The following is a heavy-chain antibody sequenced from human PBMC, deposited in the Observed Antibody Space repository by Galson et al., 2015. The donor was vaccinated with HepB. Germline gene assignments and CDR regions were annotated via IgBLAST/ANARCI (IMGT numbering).Heavy chain of an antibody. CDR3: VKTGIMTTVIDDY. Sequence: SLRLSCAASGFIFSDYAMTWVRQAPGKGLEWLSTIRGTGGGTYYADSVKGRFTISRDNSKNTLYLQMNSLTAEDTALYYCVKTGIMTTVIDDYWGQGTLVTVSS. CDR1: GFIFSDYA. CDR2: IRGTGGGT. D-gene: IGHD4-17*01. J-gene: IGHJ4*02. V-gene: IGHV3-23*01.